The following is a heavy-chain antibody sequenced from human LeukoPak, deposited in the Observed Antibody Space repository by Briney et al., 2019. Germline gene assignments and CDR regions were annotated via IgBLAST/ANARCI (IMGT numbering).Heavy chain of an antibody. CDR1: GFIFSNYG. Sequence: GGSLRLSCTTSGFIFSNYGMHWVRQAPGKGLEWVAFIRHDGSNKYYADSVKGRCTISRDNSKKTVYMQMNSLRTEDTAVYYCAKDRWLQGYFDYWGQGTLVTVSS. CDR2: IRHDGSNK. V-gene: IGHV3-30*02. D-gene: IGHD5-24*01. CDR3: AKDRWLQGYFDY. J-gene: IGHJ4*02.